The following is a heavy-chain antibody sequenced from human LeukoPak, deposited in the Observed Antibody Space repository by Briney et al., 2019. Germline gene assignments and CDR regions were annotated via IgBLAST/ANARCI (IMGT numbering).Heavy chain of an antibody. Sequence: GGSLRLSCAASGFTFSSYWMSWVRQAPGKGLEWVANIKQDGNEKYYVDSVKGRFTISRDNAKNSLYLQMNSLRAEDTAVYYCAELGITMIGGVWGKGTTVTISS. V-gene: IGHV3-7*01. CDR2: IKQDGNEK. CDR3: AELGITMIGGV. CDR1: GFTFSSYW. J-gene: IGHJ6*04. D-gene: IGHD3-10*02.